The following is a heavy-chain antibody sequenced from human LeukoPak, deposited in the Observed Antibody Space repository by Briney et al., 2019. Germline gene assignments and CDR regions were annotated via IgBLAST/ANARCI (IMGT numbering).Heavy chain of an antibody. CDR3: ARPGDISSWYDY. Sequence: PSETLSLTCAVYDGSFSDYYWTWIRQPPGKGLEWIGEINHVETANYNPSLKSRVAISVDTSKSQFSLRLNSVTAADTAVYYCARPGDISSWYDYWGQGTVVTVSS. CDR2: INHVETA. J-gene: IGHJ4*02. V-gene: IGHV4-34*01. CDR1: DGSFSDYY. D-gene: IGHD6-13*01.